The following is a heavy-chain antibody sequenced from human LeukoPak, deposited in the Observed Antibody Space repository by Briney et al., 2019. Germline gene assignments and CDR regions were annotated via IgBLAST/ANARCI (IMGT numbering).Heavy chain of an antibody. Sequence: PSQTLSLTCTVSGGSISSGGYYWSWIRQHPGKGLEWIGYIYYSRSTYYNPSLKSRVTISVDTSRNQFSLKLSSVTAADTAVYYCARGPYYYDSSGYYLGHFDYWGQGTMVTVSS. CDR1: GGSISSGGYY. V-gene: IGHV4-31*03. CDR3: ARGPYYYDSSGYYLGHFDY. CDR2: IYYSRST. D-gene: IGHD3-22*01. J-gene: IGHJ4*02.